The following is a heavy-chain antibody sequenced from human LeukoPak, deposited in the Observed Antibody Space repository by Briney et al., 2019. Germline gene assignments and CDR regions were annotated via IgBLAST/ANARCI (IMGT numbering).Heavy chain of an antibody. Sequence: GGSLRLSGAASGFTDRNNYMSWVRQAPGKGLEWVSVIYSGGSTYYADSVKGRFTISRDNSKNTLYLQMNSLRAEDTAVYYCAKGGYDYVEIGYFDYWGQRTLVTVSS. CDR1: GFTDRNNY. D-gene: IGHD5-12*01. J-gene: IGHJ4*02. CDR2: IYSGGST. CDR3: AKGGYDYVEIGYFDY. V-gene: IGHV3-66*01.